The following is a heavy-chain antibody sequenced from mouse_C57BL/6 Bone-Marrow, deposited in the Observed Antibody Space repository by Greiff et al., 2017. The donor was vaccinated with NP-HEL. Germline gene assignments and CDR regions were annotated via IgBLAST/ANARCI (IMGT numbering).Heavy chain of an antibody. CDR1: GFTFRDYG. J-gene: IGHJ1*03. CDR2: ISSGSSTI. CDR3: ARTSYYSKYFDV. Sequence: EVKLMESGGGLVKPGGSLKLSCAASGFTFRDYGMHWVRQAPEKGLEWVVYISSGSSTIYYADTVKGRFTISRDNAKNTLFLQMTSLRSEDTAMYYCARTSYYSKYFDVWGTGTTVTVSS. D-gene: IGHD2-5*01. V-gene: IGHV5-17*01.